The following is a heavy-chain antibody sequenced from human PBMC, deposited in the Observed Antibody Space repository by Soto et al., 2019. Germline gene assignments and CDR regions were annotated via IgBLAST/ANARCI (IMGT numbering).Heavy chain of an antibody. CDR2: IYYSGST. D-gene: IGHD5-12*01. J-gene: IGHJ5*02. V-gene: IGHV4-59*08. Sequence: SETLPLTCTVSGGSISSYYWIWIRQPPGKGLEWIGYIYYSGSTNYNPSLKSRVTISVDTSKNQFSLKLSSVTAADTAVYYCARQSDYSGYDLVWFDPWGQGTLVTVSS. CDR3: ARQSDYSGYDLVWFDP. CDR1: GGSISSYY.